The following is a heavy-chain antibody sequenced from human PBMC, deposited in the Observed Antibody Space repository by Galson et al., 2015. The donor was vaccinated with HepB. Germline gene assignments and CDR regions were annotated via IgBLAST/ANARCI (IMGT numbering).Heavy chain of an antibody. D-gene: IGHD3-22*01. J-gene: IGHJ4*02. CDR1: GYTLTELS. CDR3: ATDQYDSSGYPLLGFDY. CDR2: FDPEDGET. V-gene: IGHV1-24*01. Sequence: SVKVSCKVSGYTLTELSMHWVRQAPGKGLEWMGGFDPEDGETIYAQKFQGRVTMTEDTSTDTAYMELSSLRSEDTAVYYCATDQYDSSGYPLLGFDYWGQGTLVTVSS.